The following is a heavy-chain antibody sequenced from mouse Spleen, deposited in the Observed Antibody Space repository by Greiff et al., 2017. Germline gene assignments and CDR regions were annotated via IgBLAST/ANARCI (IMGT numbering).Heavy chain of an antibody. Sequence: EVHLVESEGGLVQPGSSMKLSCTASGFTFSDYYMAWVRQVPEKGLEWVANINYDGSSTYYLDSLKSRFIISRDNAKNILYLQMSSLKSEDTATYYCARAQRGWYFDVWGAGTTVTVSS. J-gene: IGHJ1*01. CDR3: ARAQRGWYFDV. CDR2: INYDGSST. V-gene: IGHV5-16*01. CDR1: GFTFSDYY.